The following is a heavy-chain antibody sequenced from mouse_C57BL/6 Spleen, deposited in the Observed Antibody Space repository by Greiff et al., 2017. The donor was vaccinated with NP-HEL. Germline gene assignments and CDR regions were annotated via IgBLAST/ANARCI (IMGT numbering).Heavy chain of an antibody. V-gene: IGHV1-64*01. CDR3: ARSDDRNYFDY. CDR2: IHPNSGST. CDR1: GYTFTSYW. Sequence: QVQLQQPGAELVKPGASVKLSCKASGYTFTSYWMHWVKQRPGQGLEWIGMIHPNSGSTNYNEKFKSKATLTVDKSSSTAYMQHSSLTSEDSAVYYCARSDDRNYFDYWGQGNTLTVSS. J-gene: IGHJ2*01.